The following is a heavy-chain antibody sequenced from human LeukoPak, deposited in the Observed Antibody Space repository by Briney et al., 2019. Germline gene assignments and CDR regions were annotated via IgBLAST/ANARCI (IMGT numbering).Heavy chain of an antibody. J-gene: IGHJ4*02. CDR1: GFTFSSYG. V-gene: IGHV3-30*03. CDR3: ARARVGATPFDY. D-gene: IGHD1-26*01. CDR2: ISHDGSNK. Sequence: GGSLRLSCAASGFTFSSYGMHWVRQASGKGLEWVAVISHDGSNKYYADSVKGRFTISRDNSKNTLYLQMNSLRAEDTAVYYCARARVGATPFDYWGQGTLVTVSS.